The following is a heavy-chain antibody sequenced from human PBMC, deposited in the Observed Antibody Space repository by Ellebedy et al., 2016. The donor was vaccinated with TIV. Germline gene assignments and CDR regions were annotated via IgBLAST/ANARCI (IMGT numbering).Heavy chain of an antibody. CDR1: GFTFSSYA. J-gene: IGHJ4*02. CDR3: ARSNPRAAVGTGFDY. V-gene: IGHV3-30-3*01. D-gene: IGHD6-13*01. CDR2: ISYDGSNK. Sequence: GGSLRLSCAASGFTFSSYAMHWVRQAPGKGLEWVAVISYDGSNKYYADSVKGRFTISRDNSKNTLYLQMNSPRAEDTAVYYCARSNPRAAVGTGFDYWGQGTLVTVSS.